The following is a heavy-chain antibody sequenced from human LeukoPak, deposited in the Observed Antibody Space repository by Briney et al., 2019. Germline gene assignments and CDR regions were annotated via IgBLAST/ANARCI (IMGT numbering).Heavy chain of an antibody. CDR3: ARVIVGAAAGNWFDP. CDR1: GYTFTRYF. J-gene: IGHJ5*02. D-gene: IGHD1-26*01. V-gene: IGHV1-69*10. CDR2: INPNIGIA. Sequence: SVNVSCKPAGYTFTRYFMHWVRQAPGQGLEWMGGINPNIGIANYAQKFQGRVTITADKSTSTAYMELSSLRSEDTAVYYCARVIVGAAAGNWFDPWGQGTLVTVSS.